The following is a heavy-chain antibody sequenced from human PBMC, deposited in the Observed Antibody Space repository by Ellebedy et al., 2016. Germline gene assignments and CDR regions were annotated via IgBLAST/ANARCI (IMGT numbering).Heavy chain of an antibody. D-gene: IGHD1-26*01. CDR2: IYYSGST. J-gene: IGHJ6*02. CDR1: GGSVSSGSYY. Sequence: SETLSLXCTVSGGSVSSGSYYWSWIRQPPGKGLEWIGYIYYSGSTNYNPSLKSRVTISVDTSKNQFSLKLSSVTAADTAVYYCARDFIVGALSYYYYGMDVWGQGTTVTVSS. V-gene: IGHV4-61*01. CDR3: ARDFIVGALSYYYYGMDV.